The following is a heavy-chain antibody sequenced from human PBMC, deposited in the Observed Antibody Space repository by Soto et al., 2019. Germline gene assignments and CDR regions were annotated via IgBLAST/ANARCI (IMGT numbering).Heavy chain of an antibody. CDR2: IYHSGST. CDR1: GGSISSSNW. D-gene: IGHD6-13*01. CDR3: ARFGGIAAAWFDP. Sequence: SETLSLTCAVSGGSISSSNWWSWVRQPPGKGLEWIGEIYHSGSTNYNPSLKSRVTISVDKSKNQFSLKLSSVTAADTAVYYCARFGGIAAAWFDPWGQGTLITVYS. J-gene: IGHJ5*02. V-gene: IGHV4-4*02.